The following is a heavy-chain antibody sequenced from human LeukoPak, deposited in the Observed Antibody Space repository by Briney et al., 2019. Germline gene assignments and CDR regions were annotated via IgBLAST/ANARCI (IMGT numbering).Heavy chain of an antibody. V-gene: IGHV1-18*01. J-gene: IGHJ4*02. CDR1: GYTFTSYG. CDR3: ARGSEHDYGDLDY. Sequence: ASVKVSCKASGYTFTSYGISWVRQAPGQGLEWMGWISAYNGNTNYAQKIQGRVTMTRNTSISTAYMELSSLRSEDTAVYYCARGSEHDYGDLDYWGQGTLVTVSS. D-gene: IGHD4-17*01. CDR2: ISAYNGNT.